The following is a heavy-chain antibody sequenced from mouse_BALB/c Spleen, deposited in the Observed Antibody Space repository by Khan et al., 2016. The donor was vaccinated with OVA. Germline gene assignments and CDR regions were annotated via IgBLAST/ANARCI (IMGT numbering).Heavy chain of an antibody. CDR1: GYTFTDYA. J-gene: IGHJ2*01. D-gene: IGHD2-3*01. CDR2: ISTYSGNT. V-gene: IGHV1S137*01. Sequence: QVRLQQSGPELVRPGVSVKISCKGSGYTFTDYAIHWVKQSHAKSLEWNGLISTYSGNTNYKQKFKGKATLTVDKYSRTAYMERARLPYEDSAIYFCTSPAYDGYYDYWGQGTTLTVSS. CDR3: TSPAYDGYYDY.